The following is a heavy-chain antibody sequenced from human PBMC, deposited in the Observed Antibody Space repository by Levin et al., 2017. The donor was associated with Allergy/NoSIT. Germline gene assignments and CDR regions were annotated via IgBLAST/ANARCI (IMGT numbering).Heavy chain of an antibody. V-gene: IGHV3-9*01. J-gene: IGHJ3*02. CDR2: ISWNSGSI. D-gene: IGHD2-15*01. CDR1: GFTFDDYA. Sequence: PGGSLRLSCAASGFTFDDYAMHWVRQAPGKGLEWVSGISWNSGSIGYADSVKGRFTISRDNAKNSLYLQMNSLRAEDTALYYCAKDIRPRDIVVVVAATGAFDIWGQGTMVTVSS. CDR3: AKDIRPRDIVVVVAATGAFDI.